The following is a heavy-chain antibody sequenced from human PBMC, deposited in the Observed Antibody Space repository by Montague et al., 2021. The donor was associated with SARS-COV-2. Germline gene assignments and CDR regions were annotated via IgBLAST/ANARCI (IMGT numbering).Heavy chain of an antibody. Sequence: CAISGDSVSSNIAAWNWNRQSPSRRLERLGRPYYRSKWYNDYAVSVRGRITISPDTSKNQFSLQLNSVTPEDTAVYYCTQERGPGRTTWHYFDYWGQGTLVTVSS. D-gene: IGHD1-14*01. CDR3: TQERGPGRTTWHYFDY. V-gene: IGHV6-1*01. CDR1: GDSVSSNIAA. CDR2: PYYRSKWYN. J-gene: IGHJ4*02.